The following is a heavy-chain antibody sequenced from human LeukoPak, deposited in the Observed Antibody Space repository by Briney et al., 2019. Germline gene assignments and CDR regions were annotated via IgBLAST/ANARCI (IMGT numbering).Heavy chain of an antibody. D-gene: IGHD3-16*02. Sequence: PSETLSLTCAVSGGSISSSNWWSWVRQPPGKGLEWIGEIYHSGSTNYNPSLKSRVTISVDKSKNQFSLKLSSVTAADTAVYYCAREGLAYDYVWGSYRYTFDSWGQGILVTVSS. V-gene: IGHV4-4*02. J-gene: IGHJ4*02. CDR3: AREGLAYDYVWGSYRYTFDS. CDR1: GGSISSSNW. CDR2: IYHSGST.